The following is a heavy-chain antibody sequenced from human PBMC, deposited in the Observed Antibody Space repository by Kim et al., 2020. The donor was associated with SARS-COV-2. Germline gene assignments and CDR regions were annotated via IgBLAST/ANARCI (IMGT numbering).Heavy chain of an antibody. D-gene: IGHD2-21*02. CDR2: ISGSSAYT. CDR1: EITFSDYY. V-gene: IGHV3-11*05. Sequence: GGSLRLSCAASEITFSDYYMTWIRQAPGKGLEWVSYISGSSAYTNYADSVRGRFTVSRDNAKNSLYLQMNSLRAEDTAVYYCARVGSGGDIGRFDYWGQG. J-gene: IGHJ4*02. CDR3: ARVGSGGDIGRFDY.